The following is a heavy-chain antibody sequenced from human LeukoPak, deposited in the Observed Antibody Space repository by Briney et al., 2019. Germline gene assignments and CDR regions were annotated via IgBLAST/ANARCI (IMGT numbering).Heavy chain of an antibody. J-gene: IGHJ4*02. CDR2: INPNSGDT. CDR3: ARDQVARDIVVVLTATGTIDY. CDR1: GYTFTGYY. V-gene: IGHV1-2*02. Sequence: GASVKVSCKASGYTFTGYYMQWVRQAPGHGLEWMGWINPNSGDTTYAQKFQGRVTMTRDTSISTAYMELSRLGSDDTAMYYCARDQVARDIVVVLTATGTIDYWGQGTLVTVSS. D-gene: IGHD2-15*01.